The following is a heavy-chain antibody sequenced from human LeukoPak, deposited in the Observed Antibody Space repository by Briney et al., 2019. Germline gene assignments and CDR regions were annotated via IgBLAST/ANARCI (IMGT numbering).Heavy chain of an antibody. CDR1: GGSISSYY. CDR3: AREGEVVVAPHYGMDV. Sequence: KPSETLSLTCTVSGGSISSYYWSWLRPPAGKGLEWIGRIYTSGSTNYNPSLKSRVTMSVDTSKNQFSLKLSSVTAADTAVYYCAREGEVVVAPHYGMDVWGQGTTVTVSS. J-gene: IGHJ6*02. V-gene: IGHV4-4*07. CDR2: IYTSGST. D-gene: IGHD2-15*01.